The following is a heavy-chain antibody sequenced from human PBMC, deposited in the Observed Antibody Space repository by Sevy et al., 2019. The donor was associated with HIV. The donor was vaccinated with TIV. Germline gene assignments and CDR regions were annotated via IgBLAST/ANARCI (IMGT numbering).Heavy chain of an antibody. Sequence: ASVKVSCKASGGTFSSYAISWVRQAPGQGLEWMGGIIPIFGTANYAQKFQGRVTITADESTSTAYMELSSLRSEDTAVYYCARVGTMVRGVIIPTDYFDYWGQGTLVTVSS. D-gene: IGHD3-10*01. CDR1: GGTFSSYA. J-gene: IGHJ4*02. V-gene: IGHV1-69*13. CDR3: ARVGTMVRGVIIPTDYFDY. CDR2: IIPIFGTA.